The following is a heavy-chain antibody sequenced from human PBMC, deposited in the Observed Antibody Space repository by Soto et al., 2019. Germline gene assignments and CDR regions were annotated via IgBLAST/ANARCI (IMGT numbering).Heavy chain of an antibody. D-gene: IGHD5-12*01. V-gene: IGHV1-3*01. CDR3: ARNRLRGYPHAGPVDY. Sequence: ASVKVSCEASGYSLTSYAMHWVRQAPGQRLEWMGWINAGNGNTKYSQKFQGRVTITRDTSASTAYMELSSLRSEDTAVYYCARNRLRGYPHAGPVDYWGQGTLVTVSS. CDR1: GYSLTSYA. CDR2: INAGNGNT. J-gene: IGHJ4*02.